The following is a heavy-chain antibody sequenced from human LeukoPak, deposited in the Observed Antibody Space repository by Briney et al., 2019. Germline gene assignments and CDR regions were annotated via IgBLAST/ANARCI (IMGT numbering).Heavy chain of an antibody. CDR2: MNHSGST. D-gene: IGHD3-3*01. J-gene: IGHJ4*02. Sequence: PSETLSLTCAVYGVAFSGYDWSWVRQPPGKGLEWMGEMNHSGSTNYNASLKSRVTISVDTSKTQLSLKLRSLTAADTAVSYCARELLDYDFWTGYYPKYYFDYWGQGTLVTVSS. CDR3: ARELLDYDFWTGYYPKYYFDY. V-gene: IGHV4-34*01. CDR1: GVAFSGYD.